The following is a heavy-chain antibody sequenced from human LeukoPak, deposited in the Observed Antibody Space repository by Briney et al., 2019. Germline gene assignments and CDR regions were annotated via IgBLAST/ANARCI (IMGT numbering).Heavy chain of an antibody. D-gene: IGHD6-13*01. J-gene: IGHJ4*02. CDR2: ISAYNGNT. V-gene: IGHV1-18*01. Sequence: GASVKVSCKASGYTFTSYGISWVRQAPGQGLEWMGWISAYNGNTNYAQKLQGRVTMTTDTSTSTAYMELGSLRSDDTAVYYCARYVPIAAAGTLFDYWGQGTLVTVSS. CDR1: GYTFTSYG. CDR3: ARYVPIAAAGTLFDY.